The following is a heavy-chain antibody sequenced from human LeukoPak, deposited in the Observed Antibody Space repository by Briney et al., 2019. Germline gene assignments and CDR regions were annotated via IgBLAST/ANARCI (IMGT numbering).Heavy chain of an antibody. CDR1: GGTFSSYA. CDR3: AGTGEGGDYFDY. V-gene: IGHV1-69*06. J-gene: IGHJ4*02. CDR2: IIPIFGTA. D-gene: IGHD7-27*01. Sequence: ASVKVSCKASGGTFSSYAISWVRRAPGQGLEWMGGIIPIFGTANYARKFQGRVTITADKSTSTAYMELSSLRSEDTAVYYCAGTGEGGDYFDYWGQGTLVTVSS.